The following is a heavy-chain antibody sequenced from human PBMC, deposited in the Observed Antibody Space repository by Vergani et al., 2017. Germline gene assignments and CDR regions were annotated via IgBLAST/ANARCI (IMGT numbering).Heavy chain of an antibody. D-gene: IGHD3-16*01. V-gene: IGHV3-9*02. J-gene: IGHJ5*02. CDR3: AKGLGTTSGGGWVDP. CDR1: GFTSAGYA. Sequence: EVQLEESGGGLVLPGRSLRLSCVASGFTSAGYAMHWVRQAPGKGLEWVSGISWNSNSIGYADSVKGRFTISRANAKNSLYLQMNSLRAEDTALYYCAKGLGTTSGGGWVDPWGQGTLVTVSS. CDR2: ISWNSNSI.